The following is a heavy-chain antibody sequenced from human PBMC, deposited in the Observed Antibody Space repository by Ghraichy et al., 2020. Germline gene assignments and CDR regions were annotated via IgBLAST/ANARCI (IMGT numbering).Heavy chain of an antibody. J-gene: IGHJ4*02. D-gene: IGHD6-19*01. CDR1: GGSISSSSYY. CDR2: IYYSGST. Sequence: ESLNISCTVSGGSISSSSYYWGWIRQPPGKGLEWIGSIYYSGSTYYNPSLKSRVTISVDTSKNQFSLKLSSVTAADTAVYYCARLRQWLHLVVDYWGQGTLVTVSS. V-gene: IGHV4-39*01. CDR3: ARLRQWLHLVVDY.